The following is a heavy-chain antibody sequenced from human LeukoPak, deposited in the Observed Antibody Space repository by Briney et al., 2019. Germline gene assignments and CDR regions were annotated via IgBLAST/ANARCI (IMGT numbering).Heavy chain of an antibody. CDR2: INPDGSWT. CDR1: GFTFNSYR. V-gene: IGHV3-74*01. D-gene: IGHD2-21*02. J-gene: IGHJ5*02. CDR3: ARYEQRLGVTTSDP. Sequence: QPGGSLSLSCAASGFTFNSYRMVWFRPAPGKGLVWVSCINPDGSWTLHADSVKGRFTISRDYAKNTLYLQMNSLRVEDTAMYYCARYEQRLGVTTSDPGSQGTLVTVSS.